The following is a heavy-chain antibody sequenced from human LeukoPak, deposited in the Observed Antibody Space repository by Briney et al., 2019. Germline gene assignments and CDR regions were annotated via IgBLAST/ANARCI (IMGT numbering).Heavy chain of an antibody. CDR2: IYYSGST. Sequence: SETLSLTCTVSGGSISSYYWSWIRQPPGKGLEWIGYIYYSGSTNYNPSLKSRVTISVDTSKNQFSLKLSSVTAADTAVYYCARDLPYNWNYHAFDIWGQGTMVTVSS. D-gene: IGHD1-7*01. CDR1: GGSISSYY. CDR3: ARDLPYNWNYHAFDI. J-gene: IGHJ3*02. V-gene: IGHV4-59*01.